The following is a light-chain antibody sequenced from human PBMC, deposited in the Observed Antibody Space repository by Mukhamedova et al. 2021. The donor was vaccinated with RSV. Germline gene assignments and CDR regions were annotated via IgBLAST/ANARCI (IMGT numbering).Light chain of an antibody. CDR2: SAS. V-gene: IGKV1-39*01. CDR1: QSISSY. CDR3: QQSYDTPWT. J-gene: IGKJ1*01. Sequence: ITCRASQSISSYLHWYQLKPGKAPRLLIYSASSLQSGVSSRFSGSGSGTDFTLIISSLQPEDFATYSCQQSYDTPWTFGLGTKVE.